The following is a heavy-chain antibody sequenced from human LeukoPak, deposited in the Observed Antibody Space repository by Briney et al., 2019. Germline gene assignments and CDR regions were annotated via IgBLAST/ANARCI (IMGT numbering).Heavy chain of an antibody. V-gene: IGHV4-59*01. J-gene: IGHJ3*02. CDR2: IFYSGST. Sequence: SETLSLTCTVSGGSISSYHWSWIRQPPGKGLEWIRYIFYSGSTNYNPSLKSRVTISVDTSKNQFSLKLSSVTAADTAVYYCAITTGTSSFDAFDIWGQGTMVTVSS. CDR1: GGSISSYH. D-gene: IGHD1-1*01. CDR3: AITTGTSSFDAFDI.